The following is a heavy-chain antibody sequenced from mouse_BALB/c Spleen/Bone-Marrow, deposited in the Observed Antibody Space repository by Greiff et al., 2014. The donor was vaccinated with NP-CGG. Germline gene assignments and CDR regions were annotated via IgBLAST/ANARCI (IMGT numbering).Heavy chain of an antibody. V-gene: IGHV4-1*02. CDR3: ARPSSRGLLRNYAMDY. CDR1: GFDFSRYW. D-gene: IGHD2-3*01. CDR2: INPDSSTI. J-gene: IGHJ4*01. Sequence: EVKLVESGGGLVQPGGSLKLSYAASGFDFSRYWMSWVRQAPGKGLEWIGEINPDSSTINYTPSLKDKFIISRDNAKNTPYLQMSKVRSEDTALYYCARPSSRGLLRNYAMDYWGQGTSVTVSS.